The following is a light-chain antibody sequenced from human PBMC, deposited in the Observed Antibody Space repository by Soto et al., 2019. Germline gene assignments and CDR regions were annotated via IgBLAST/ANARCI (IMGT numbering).Light chain of an antibody. V-gene: IGKV3-15*01. CDR3: QQYNNWPRT. CDR1: QSVSSY. J-gene: IGKJ1*01. CDR2: GAS. Sequence: EIVLTQSPCTLSVSPGERATLSCRASQSVSSYLAWYQQKPGQAPRLLIYGASTRATGIPARFSGSGSGTEFTLTISSLQSEDFAVYYCQQYNNWPRTFGQGTKVDIK.